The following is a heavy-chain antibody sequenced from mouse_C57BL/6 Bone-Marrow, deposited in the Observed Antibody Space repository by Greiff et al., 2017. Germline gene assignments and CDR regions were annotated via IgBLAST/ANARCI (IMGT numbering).Heavy chain of an antibody. J-gene: IGHJ2*01. D-gene: IGHD1-1*01. Sequence: EVQLQQSGAELVRPGASVKLSCTASGFNIKDYYMHWVKQRPEQGLEWIGRIDPEGGDTEYAPKFQGKATMTADTSSNTAYLQLSSLTSEDTAVDYCTTITTVAPYYCDYWGQGTTLTVSS. CDR3: TTITTVAPYYCDY. CDR1: GFNIKDYY. V-gene: IGHV14-1*01. CDR2: IDPEGGDT.